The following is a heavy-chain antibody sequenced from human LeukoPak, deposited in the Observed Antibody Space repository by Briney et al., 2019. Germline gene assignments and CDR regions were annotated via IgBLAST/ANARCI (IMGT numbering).Heavy chain of an antibody. V-gene: IGHV4-4*07. CDR1: GDSISTNY. CDR3: ARDSGPYCSSTSCPGWFDP. J-gene: IGHJ5*02. CDR2: IYSRVTT. Sequence: SETLSLTCTVSGDSISTNYWSWIRQPAGKGLEWIGRIYSRVTTNYNPSLKSRVTMSVDTSKSQFSLKLSSVTAAGTTVYYCARDSGPYCSSTSCPGWFDPWGQGTLVTVSS. D-gene: IGHD2-2*01.